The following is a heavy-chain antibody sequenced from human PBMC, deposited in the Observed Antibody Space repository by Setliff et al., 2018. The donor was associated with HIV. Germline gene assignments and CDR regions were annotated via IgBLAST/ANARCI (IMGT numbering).Heavy chain of an antibody. V-gene: IGHV1-69*13. J-gene: IGHJ5*02. CDR1: GGTFSSYV. Sequence: SVKVSCKSSGGTFSSYVISWVRQAPGRGLEWMGGIIPIFGTANYAQKFQGRVTITADESTSTAYMELSSLRSDDTAVYYCARDFSGQQLVGGWFDPWGQGTLVTVSS. CDR2: IIPIFGTA. D-gene: IGHD6-13*01. CDR3: ARDFSGQQLVGGWFDP.